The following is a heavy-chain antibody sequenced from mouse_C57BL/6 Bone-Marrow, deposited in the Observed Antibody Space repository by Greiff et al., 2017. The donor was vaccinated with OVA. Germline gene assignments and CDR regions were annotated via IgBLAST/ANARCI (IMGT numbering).Heavy chain of an antibody. CDR2: INPYNGGT. CDR3: ENYYGIRGY. J-gene: IGHJ2*01. CDR1: GYTFTDYY. D-gene: IGHD1-1*01. Sequence: VQLKQSGPVLVKPGASVKMSCKASGYTFTDYYMNWVKQSHGKSLEWIGVINPYNGGTSYNQKFKGKATLTVDKSSSTAYMELNSLTSEDSAVYYCENYYGIRGYWGQGTTLTVSS. V-gene: IGHV1-19*01.